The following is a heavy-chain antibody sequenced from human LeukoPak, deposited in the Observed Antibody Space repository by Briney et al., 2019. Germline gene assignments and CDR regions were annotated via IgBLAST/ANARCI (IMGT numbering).Heavy chain of an antibody. CDR3: ARAPRQGKYYYDSSGYYYFDY. V-gene: IGHV1-69*13. CDR1: GGTFSSYA. D-gene: IGHD3-22*01. CDR2: IIPIFGTA. Sequence: ASVTVSCKASGGTFSSYAISWVRQAPGQGLEWMGGIIPIFGTANYAQKFQGRVTITADESTSTAYMELSSLRSEDTAVYYCARAPRQGKYYYDSSGYYYFDYWGQGTLVTVSP. J-gene: IGHJ4*02.